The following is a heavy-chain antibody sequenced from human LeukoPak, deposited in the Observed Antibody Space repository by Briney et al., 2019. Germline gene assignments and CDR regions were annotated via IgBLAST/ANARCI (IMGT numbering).Heavy chain of an antibody. J-gene: IGHJ5*02. CDR2: TFHNGSA. CDR1: GHSISDGYY. D-gene: IGHD5/OR15-5a*01. V-gene: IGHV4-38-2*01. CDR3: AGASTWTSFAP. Sequence: PSETPSLTCAVSGHSISDGYYWGWIRLPPGKGLECIGITFHNGSAFYSPSLKSRVTISVDTSQNQLSLTLTSVTAADTAMYYCAGASTWTSFAPWGQGTLVTASS.